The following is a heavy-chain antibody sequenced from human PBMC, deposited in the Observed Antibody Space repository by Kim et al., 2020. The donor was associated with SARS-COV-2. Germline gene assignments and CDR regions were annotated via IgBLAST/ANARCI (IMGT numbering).Heavy chain of an antibody. Sequence: SVKVSCKASGGTFSSYAISWVRQAPGQGLEWMGGIIPIFGTANYAQKFQGRVTITADESTSTAYMELSSLRSEDTAVYYCASSIIAAAGTDYYYGMDVWGQGTTVTVSS. D-gene: IGHD6-13*01. CDR3: ASSIIAAAGTDYYYGMDV. J-gene: IGHJ6*02. CDR2: IIPIFGTA. V-gene: IGHV1-69*13. CDR1: GGTFSSYA.